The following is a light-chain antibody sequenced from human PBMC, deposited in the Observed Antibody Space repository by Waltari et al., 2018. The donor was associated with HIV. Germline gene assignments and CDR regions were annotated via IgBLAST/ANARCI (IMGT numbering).Light chain of an antibody. J-gene: IGLJ2*01. CDR1: SSAVGGYNY. V-gene: IGLV2-23*02. Sequence: QSALTQPASVSGSPGQSITISCTGTSSAVGGYNYVSWYQQHPGKAPKLMIYDVRKRPSGVSNRFSGSKSGNTASLTISGLQAEDESDYYCCSYAGSSTFAVFGGGTKLTVL. CDR2: DVR. CDR3: CSYAGSSTFAV.